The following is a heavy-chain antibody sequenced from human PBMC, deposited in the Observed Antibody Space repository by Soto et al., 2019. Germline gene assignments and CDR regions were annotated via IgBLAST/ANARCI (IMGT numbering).Heavy chain of an antibody. CDR3: AMGLAAAGPLDY. J-gene: IGHJ4*02. CDR1: GFTFSSSA. V-gene: IGHV3-23*01. CDR2: ISGSGGTP. D-gene: IGHD6-13*01. Sequence: SVGSLRLSCAASGFTFSSSAMSWVRQAPGRGLEWFSTISGSGGTPYYADSVKGRFTISRDNSKNTLYLVLNSLRAEDTAVYYCAMGLAAAGPLDYWGQGTLVTVSS.